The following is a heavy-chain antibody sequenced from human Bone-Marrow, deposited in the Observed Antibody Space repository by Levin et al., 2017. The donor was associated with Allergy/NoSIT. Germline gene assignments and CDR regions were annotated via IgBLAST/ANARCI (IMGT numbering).Heavy chain of an antibody. D-gene: IGHD4-17*01. CDR3: ARDAGADYGDSYFDY. V-gene: IGHV3-33*01. CDR1: GFTFSSYG. Sequence: GGSLRLSCAASGFTFSSYGMHWVRQAPGKGLEWVAVIWYDGSNKYYADSVKGRFTISRDNSKNTLYLQMNSLRAEDTAVYYCARDAGADYGDSYFDYWGQGTLVTVSS. CDR2: IWYDGSNK. J-gene: IGHJ4*02.